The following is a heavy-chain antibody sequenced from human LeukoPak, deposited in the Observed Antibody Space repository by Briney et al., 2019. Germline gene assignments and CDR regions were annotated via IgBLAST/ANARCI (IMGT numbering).Heavy chain of an antibody. D-gene: IGHD3-3*01. CDR1: GGSISSSSYY. Sequence: SETLPLTCTVSGGSISSSSYYWGWVRQPPGKGLEWIGSIYYSGSTYYNPSLKSRVTISVDTSKNQFSLKLSSVTAADTAVYYCARVDFWSGYYLDYWGQGTLVTVSS. J-gene: IGHJ4*02. CDR2: IYYSGST. CDR3: ARVDFWSGYYLDY. V-gene: IGHV4-39*07.